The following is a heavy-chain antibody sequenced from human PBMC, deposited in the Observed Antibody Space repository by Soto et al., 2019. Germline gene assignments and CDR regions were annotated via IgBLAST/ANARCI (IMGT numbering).Heavy chain of an antibody. V-gene: IGHV4-59*01. CDR2: VYYTGTT. D-gene: IGHD4-17*01. CDR3: ARDTVLTGMFDF. Sequence: SETLSLTCTVSGGSIGSYHWSWVRQPPGKGLEWIASVYYTGTTNYNPSLGSRVTISIDAPENQISLKLTSVTAADTAFYYCARDTVLTGMFDFWGQGTLVTSPQ. J-gene: IGHJ4*02. CDR1: GGSIGSYH.